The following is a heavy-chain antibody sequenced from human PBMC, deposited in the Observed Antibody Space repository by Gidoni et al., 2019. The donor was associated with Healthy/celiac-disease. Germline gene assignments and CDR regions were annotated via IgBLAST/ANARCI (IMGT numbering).Heavy chain of an antibody. D-gene: IGHD5-18*01. J-gene: IGHJ6*02. V-gene: IGHV1-18*01. CDR1: GYTFTSYG. CDR2: ISAYNGNT. Sequence: QVQLVQSGAEVKKPGASVKVSCKASGYTFTSYGISWVRQAPGQGLEWMGWISAYNGNTNYAQKLQGRVTMTTDTSTSTAYMELRSLRSDDTAVYYCARDLGDTAMVRRDYYYYYGMDVWGQGTTVTVSS. CDR3: ARDLGDTAMVRRDYYYYYGMDV.